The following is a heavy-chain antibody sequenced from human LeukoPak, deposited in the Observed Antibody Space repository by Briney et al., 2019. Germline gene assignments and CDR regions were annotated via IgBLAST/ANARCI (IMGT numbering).Heavy chain of an antibody. J-gene: IGHJ4*02. D-gene: IGHD2-21*02. V-gene: IGHV1-69*04. CDR2: IIPILGTA. CDR3: ASGPQHSCGGGCYSDYFDY. CDR1: GVTFSSYG. Sequence: GSSVKVSCKASGVTFSSYGISWVRQAPGQGLEWMGRIIPILGTANYAQKFQGRVTITADKSTSTAYMELSSLRSEDTAVYSCASGPQHSCGGGCYSDYFDYWGQGTLVTVSS.